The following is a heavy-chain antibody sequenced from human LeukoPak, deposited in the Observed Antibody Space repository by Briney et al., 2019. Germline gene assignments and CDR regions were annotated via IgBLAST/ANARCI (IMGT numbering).Heavy chain of an antibody. D-gene: IGHD2-2*01. CDR1: GYTFTSYG. CDR3: ARVHSILPGPVVPAPAPSTHRLNYYYYMDV. Sequence: ASVKVSCKASGYTFTSYGISWVRQAPGQGLEWMGWISAYNGNTNYAQKLQGRVTMTTDTSTSTAYMELRSLRSDDTAVYYCARVHSILPGPVVPAPAPSTHRLNYYYYMDVWGKGTTVTVSS. V-gene: IGHV1-18*01. CDR2: ISAYNGNT. J-gene: IGHJ6*03.